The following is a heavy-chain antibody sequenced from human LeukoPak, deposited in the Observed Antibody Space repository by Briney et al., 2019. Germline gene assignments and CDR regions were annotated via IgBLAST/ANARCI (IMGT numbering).Heavy chain of an antibody. Sequence: SETLSLTCTVSGYSISSDYYWGWIRQPPGKGLEWIGSVHHSGRTYYNPSLKSRVTISVDTSKNQFSLKLNSVTAADTAVYYCARVGVRGSSRYMDVWGRGTTVTVSS. D-gene: IGHD3-10*01. CDR1: GYSISSDYY. CDR3: ARVGVRGSSRYMDV. CDR2: VHHSGRT. V-gene: IGHV4-38-2*02. J-gene: IGHJ6*03.